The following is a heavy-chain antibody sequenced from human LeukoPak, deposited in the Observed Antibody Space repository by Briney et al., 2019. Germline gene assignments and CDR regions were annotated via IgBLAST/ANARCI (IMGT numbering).Heavy chain of an antibody. Sequence: SGYSXTSYWIGWVRRVPGKGLEWMGIIYPGDSDTRYSPSFQGQVTISADKSISTAYLQWSSLKASDAAMYYXARXFGYGDYGDGYWGQGTLVTVSS. CDR3: ARXFGYGDYGDGY. CDR1: GYSXTSYW. V-gene: IGHV5-51*01. J-gene: IGHJ4*02. CDR2: IYPGDSDT. D-gene: IGHD4-17*01.